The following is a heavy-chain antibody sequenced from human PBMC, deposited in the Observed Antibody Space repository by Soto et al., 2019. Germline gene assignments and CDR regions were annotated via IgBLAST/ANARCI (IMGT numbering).Heavy chain of an antibody. Sequence: EVQVVESGGGLVQPGGSLRLSCAASGFTFSNYWIHWVRQAPGKGLVWVSRINSDGTSTSYADSVKVRFTISRDNAKNTLYLQMNSLRVEDTAVYYCARAVRSGSYPYYYYGMDVWGQGTTVTVSS. V-gene: IGHV3-74*01. CDR3: ARAVRSGSYPYYYYGMDV. CDR2: INSDGTST. J-gene: IGHJ6*02. CDR1: GFTFSNYW. D-gene: IGHD3-10*01.